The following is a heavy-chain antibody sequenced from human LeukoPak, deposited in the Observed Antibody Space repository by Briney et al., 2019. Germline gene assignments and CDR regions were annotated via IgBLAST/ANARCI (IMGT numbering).Heavy chain of an antibody. D-gene: IGHD3-3*01. CDR1: GYTLTSYG. V-gene: IGHV1-18*04. CDR3: AREATGRFLEWSTLDY. J-gene: IGHJ4*02. Sequence: GASVKVSCKASGYTLTSYGISWVRQAPGQGLEWMGWISAYNGNTNYAQKLQGRVTMTTDTSTSTAYMELRSLRSDDTAVYYCAREATGRFLEWSTLDYWGQGTLVTVSS. CDR2: ISAYNGNT.